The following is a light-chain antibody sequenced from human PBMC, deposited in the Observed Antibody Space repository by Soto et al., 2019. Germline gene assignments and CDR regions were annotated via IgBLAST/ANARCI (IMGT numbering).Light chain of an antibody. Sequence: QSVLTQPPSVSAAPGQKVTISCSGSGSNIGNNFVSWYQQFPGTAPKLLIYDNNKRPSGIPDRFSGSKSGTSATLGITGLQTGDEADYYCGTWDNSLSAYVFGAGTKV. V-gene: IGLV1-51*01. J-gene: IGLJ1*01. CDR3: GTWDNSLSAYV. CDR2: DNN. CDR1: GSNIGNNF.